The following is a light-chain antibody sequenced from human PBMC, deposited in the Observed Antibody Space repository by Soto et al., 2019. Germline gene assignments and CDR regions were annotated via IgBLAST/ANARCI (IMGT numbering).Light chain of an antibody. J-gene: IGLJ3*02. CDR3: ETWDSKWNWV. CDR1: SGHSSHI. Sequence: QLVLTQSSSASASLGSSVKLTCTLRSGHSSHIIAWHQQQPGKAPRYLMKLEGSGSYNKGSGVPDRFSGSSSGADRYLTISNLQFEDEADYYCETWDSKWNWVFGGGTKLTVL. CDR2: LEGSGSY. V-gene: IGLV4-60*02.